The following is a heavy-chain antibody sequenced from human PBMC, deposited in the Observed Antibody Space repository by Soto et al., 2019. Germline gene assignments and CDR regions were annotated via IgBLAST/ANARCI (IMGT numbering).Heavy chain of an antibody. CDR2: INPNSGGT. V-gene: IGHV1-2*02. Sequence: QVQLVQSGAEVKKPGASVKVSCKASGYTFTGYYMHWVRQAPGQGLEWMGWINPNSGGTNYAQKFQGRVTMTRDTSISTAYMELSRLRSDDTAVYYCAREKGLELPYYGMDVWGQGTTVTVSS. CDR3: AREKGLELPYYGMDV. D-gene: IGHD1-7*01. CDR1: GYTFTGYY. J-gene: IGHJ6*02.